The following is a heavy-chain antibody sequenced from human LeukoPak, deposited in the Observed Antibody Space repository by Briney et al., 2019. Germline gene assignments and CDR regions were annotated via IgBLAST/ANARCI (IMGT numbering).Heavy chain of an antibody. V-gene: IGHV1-2*02. CDR1: GYTFTSYH. CDR3: ARYCTNGVCYTFGAFDI. Sequence: ASVKVSCKASGYTFTSYHIHWVRQAPGQGLEWMGWINPNSGGTNYAQKFQGRVTMTRDTSISTAYMELSRLRSVDTAVYYCARYCTNGVCYTFGAFDIWGQGTMVTVSS. D-gene: IGHD2-8*01. CDR2: INPNSGGT. J-gene: IGHJ3*02.